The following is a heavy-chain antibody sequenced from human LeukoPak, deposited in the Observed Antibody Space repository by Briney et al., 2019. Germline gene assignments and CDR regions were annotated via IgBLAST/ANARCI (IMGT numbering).Heavy chain of an antibody. J-gene: IGHJ4*02. Sequence: SETLSLTCTVSGGSISSYYWSWIRQPPGKGLEWIGYIYYSGSTNYNPSLKSRVTISVDTSKNQFSLKLSSVTAADTAVYYCARFSGSYPTTFDYWGQGTLVTVSS. CDR2: IYYSGST. CDR3: ARFSGSYPTTFDY. V-gene: IGHV4-59*01. D-gene: IGHD1-26*01. CDR1: GGSISSYY.